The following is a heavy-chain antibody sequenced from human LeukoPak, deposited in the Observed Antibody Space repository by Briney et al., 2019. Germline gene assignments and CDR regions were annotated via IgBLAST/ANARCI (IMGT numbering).Heavy chain of an antibody. J-gene: IGHJ4*02. D-gene: IGHD3-9*01. CDR3: ARAVRDILTGYYLDY. CDR1: GFTFSSYS. V-gene: IGHV3-21*01. Sequence: GGSLRLSCAASGFTFSSYSTNWVRQAPGKGLEWVSSISSSSSYIYYADSVKGRFTISRDNAKNSLYLQMNSLRAEDTAVYYCARAVRDILTGYYLDYWGQGTLVTVSS. CDR2: ISSSSSYI.